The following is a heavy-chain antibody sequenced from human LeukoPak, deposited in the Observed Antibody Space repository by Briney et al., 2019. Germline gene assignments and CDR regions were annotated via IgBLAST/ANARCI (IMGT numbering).Heavy chain of an antibody. Sequence: GGTLRLSCAASGFTFSSYAVHWVRQAPGKGLEWVSGISPSGGITYYTDSVKGQFTISRDNSKNTVSLQMNSLRGEDTAVYYCARHRPHTDSNSVADYYFDYWGQGTLVTVSS. D-gene: IGHD6-19*01. CDR3: ARHRPHTDSNSVADYYFDY. J-gene: IGHJ4*02. CDR2: ISPSGGIT. V-gene: IGHV3-23*01. CDR1: GFTFSSYA.